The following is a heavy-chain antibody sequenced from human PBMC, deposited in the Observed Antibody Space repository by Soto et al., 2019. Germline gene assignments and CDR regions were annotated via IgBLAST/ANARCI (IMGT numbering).Heavy chain of an antibody. CDR2: MNPNSGNT. CDR1: GYTFTSYD. J-gene: IGHJ5*02. CDR3: ARDRNIIVVVVAADGGSWFAP. D-gene: IGHD2-15*01. Sequence: ASVKVSCKASGYTFTSYDINWVRQATGQGLEWMGWMNPNSGNTGYAQKFQGRVTMTRNTSISTAYMELSSLRSEDTAVYYCARDRNIIVVVVAADGGSWFAPWGQGTLVTVSS. V-gene: IGHV1-8*01.